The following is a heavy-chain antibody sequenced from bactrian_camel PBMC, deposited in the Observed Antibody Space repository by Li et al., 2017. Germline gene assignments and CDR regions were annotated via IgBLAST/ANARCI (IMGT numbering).Heavy chain of an antibody. V-gene: IGHV3S1*01. CDR1: GLPLSSYW. Sequence: HVQLVESGGGLVQPGGSLRLSCAASGLPLSSYWMYWVRQAPGKGLEWVSGMNAGGPTYYADSVKGRFTISRDNAKNMMYLQLNSLNAEDTAMYYCVKVQWGDYGGYFGRGTQVTVS. D-gene: IGHD3*01. CDR2: MNAGGPT. J-gene: IGHJ4*01.